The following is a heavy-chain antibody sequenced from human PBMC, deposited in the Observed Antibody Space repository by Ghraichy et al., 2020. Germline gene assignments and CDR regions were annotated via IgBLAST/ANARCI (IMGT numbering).Heavy chain of an antibody. CDR2: IGSTGGSA. J-gene: IGHJ5*02. CDR1: GFTFSSYA. Sequence: GGSLRLSCSASGFTFSSYAMSWVRQAPGKGPEWVSGIGSTGGSAYYADSVKGRFTVSRDNSKNTLYLQLNSLRAEDAAVYYCAKAWGNCSGGACHPYNWFDPWGQGTLVTVSS. D-gene: IGHD2-15*01. V-gene: IGHV3-23*01. CDR3: AKAWGNCSGGACHPYNWFDP.